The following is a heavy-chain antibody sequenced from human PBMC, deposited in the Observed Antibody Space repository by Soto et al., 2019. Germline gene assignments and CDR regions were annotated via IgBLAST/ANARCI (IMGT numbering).Heavy chain of an antibody. CDR1: GGTLSSHA. CDR2: IIPFFKAT. D-gene: IGHD3-16*01. V-gene: IGHV1-69*13. Sequence: SVKVSCKASGGTLSSHAISWVRQAPGQGLEWMGGIIPFFKATNYAQKFQGRVTITADDSTSTAYMDLYSLRSEDTAVYYCARDVPLNYYDGTYSYYAMDVWGQGTTVTVSS. CDR3: ARDVPLNYYDGTYSYYAMDV. J-gene: IGHJ6*02.